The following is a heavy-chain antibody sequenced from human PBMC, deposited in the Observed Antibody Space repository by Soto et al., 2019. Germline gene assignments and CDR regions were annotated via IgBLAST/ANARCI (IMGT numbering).Heavy chain of an antibody. D-gene: IGHD1-26*01. J-gene: IGHJ4*02. CDR3: ARGLTPAYDQWGY. CDR2: IYPFDSDT. CDR1: GYSFTNYW. Sequence: GESLKISCKGSGYSFTNYWIAWVRQMPGKGLEWMGIIYPFDSDTRYSPPFQGQVTISADKSISTAYLHWSSLKASDTAMYYCARGLTPAYDQWGYWGQGTLVTVSS. V-gene: IGHV5-51*01.